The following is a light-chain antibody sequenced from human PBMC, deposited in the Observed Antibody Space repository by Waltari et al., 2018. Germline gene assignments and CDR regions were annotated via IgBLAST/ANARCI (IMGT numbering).Light chain of an antibody. CDR2: WAS. V-gene: IGKV4-1*01. CDR3: QQYYTTPVT. CDR1: PTVLYSSNNNNY. Sequence: DIVMTQTPDSLAVPLGERDTINWKSSPTVLYSSNNNNYLGWYQQRPGHPPKLLISWASTRESGVPDRFSGSGSGTDFTLTINSLQAEDVAVYYCQQYYTTPVTFGQGTKLEIK. J-gene: IGKJ2*01.